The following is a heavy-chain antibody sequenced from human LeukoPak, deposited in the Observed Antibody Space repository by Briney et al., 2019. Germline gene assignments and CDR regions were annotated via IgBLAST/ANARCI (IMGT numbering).Heavy chain of an antibody. CDR1: GGSFSGYY. V-gene: IGHV4-34*01. CDR2: INHSGST. Sequence: SETLSLTCAVYGGSFSGYYWSWIRQPPGKGLEWIGEINHSGSTNYNPSLKSRVTISVDASKNQFSLKLSSVTAADTAVYYCARRKAHCSSTSCYFNSWGQGTLVTVSS. J-gene: IGHJ5*02. D-gene: IGHD2-2*01. CDR3: ARRKAHCSSTSCYFNS.